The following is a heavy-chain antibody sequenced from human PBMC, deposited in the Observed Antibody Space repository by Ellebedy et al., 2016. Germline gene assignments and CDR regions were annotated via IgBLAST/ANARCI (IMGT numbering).Heavy chain of an antibody. CDR3: ARSHFGGSYGMDV. J-gene: IGHJ6*02. Sequence: ASVKVSCKASGGPFSSYAISWVRQAPGQGLEWMGRIIPILGIANYAQKFQGRVTITADKSTSTDYMELSSLRSEDPAVYYCARSHFGGSYGMDVWGQGTTVTVSS. V-gene: IGHV1-69*04. CDR2: IIPILGIA. CDR1: GGPFSSYA. D-gene: IGHD3-16*01.